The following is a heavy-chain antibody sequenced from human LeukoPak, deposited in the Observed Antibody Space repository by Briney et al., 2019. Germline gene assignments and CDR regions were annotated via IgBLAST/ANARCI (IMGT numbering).Heavy chain of an antibody. J-gene: IGHJ6*02. CDR3: ARTCSSTSCSPVGSYGMDV. D-gene: IGHD2-2*01. CDR1: GGTFSSYA. V-gene: IGHV1-69*04. Sequence: SVTVSCKASGGTFSSYAISWVRQAPGQGLEWMGRIIPILGIANYAQKFQGRVTITADKSTSTAYMELSSLRSEDTAVYYCARTCSSTSCSPVGSYGMDVWGQGTTVTVSS. CDR2: IIPILGIA.